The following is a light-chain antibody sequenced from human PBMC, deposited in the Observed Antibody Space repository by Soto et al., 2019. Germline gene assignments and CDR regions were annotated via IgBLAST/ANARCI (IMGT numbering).Light chain of an antibody. V-gene: IGLV2-23*02. CDR2: EVN. J-gene: IGLJ1*01. CDR1: SSNVGGYKL. Sequence: SLLTQPASVSCSPGQTITISCTGTSSNVGGYKLVSWYQQHPDKAPKLMIFEVNKRPSGDSNRFPVAKSGNTGSLTISGLKVEDEADYYCCSSGGRPTDDFGTGTKVTVL. CDR3: CSSGGRPTDD.